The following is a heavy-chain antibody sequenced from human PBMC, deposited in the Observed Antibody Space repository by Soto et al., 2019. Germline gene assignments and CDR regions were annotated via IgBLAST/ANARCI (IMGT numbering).Heavy chain of an antibody. CDR2: VYSTGST. V-gene: IGHV4-39*01. J-gene: IGHJ4*02. CDR3: ARSHYTYGLLIDY. Sequence: SETLSITRSLSGDSITTNGYYWGWIRQPPGKGLQWIGNVYSTGSTFSHPSLTSRVFISVDTSKNKFSLRLTSVTAADTAVYYCARSHYTYGLLIDYWGPGIMVTVSS. CDR1: GDSITTNGYY. D-gene: IGHD2-8*01.